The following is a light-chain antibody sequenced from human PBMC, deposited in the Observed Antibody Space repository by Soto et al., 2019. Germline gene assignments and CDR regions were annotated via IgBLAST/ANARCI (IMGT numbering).Light chain of an antibody. J-gene: IGKJ1*01. Sequence: IGISQSLATLSAYTGERETLSCRASQSVSSNVAWYQQKPGQAPRLLIYGASTRATGIPARISGSGSGTEFTLTITSLQSEDFAVYYCQQYNKWRTFGQGAKVDI. CDR2: GAS. CDR3: QQYNKWRT. V-gene: IGKV3-15*01. CDR1: QSVSSN.